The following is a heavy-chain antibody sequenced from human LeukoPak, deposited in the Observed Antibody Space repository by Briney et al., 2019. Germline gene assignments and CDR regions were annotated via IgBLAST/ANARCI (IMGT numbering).Heavy chain of an antibody. CDR2: FYAGGGT. Sequence: GGSLRLSCAASGFTFSDYYMSWVRQAPGKGLEWVSVFYAGGGTFYADSVKGRFTISRDNSENTLYLQMNSLRAEDTAVYYCARDKNPGIAADWGQGTLVTVSS. V-gene: IGHV3-53*01. CDR3: ARDKNPGIAAD. D-gene: IGHD6-13*01. J-gene: IGHJ4*02. CDR1: GFTFSDYY.